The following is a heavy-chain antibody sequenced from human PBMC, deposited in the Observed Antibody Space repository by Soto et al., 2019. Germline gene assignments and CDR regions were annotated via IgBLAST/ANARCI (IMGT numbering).Heavy chain of an antibody. CDR3: ERGVRPTEMTPLPTRDNPFWGYSYMDV. CDR2: INHSGST. J-gene: IGHJ6*03. Sequence: SETLSLTCAVYGVSFSGYYWSWIRQPPGKGLEWIGEINHSGSTNYNPSLKSRVTISVDTSKNQFSLKLSSVTAADTAVYYCERGVRPTEMTPLPTRDNPFWGYSYMDVWGKGTRFTVS. CDR1: GVSFSGYY. D-gene: IGHD4-17*01. V-gene: IGHV4-34*01.